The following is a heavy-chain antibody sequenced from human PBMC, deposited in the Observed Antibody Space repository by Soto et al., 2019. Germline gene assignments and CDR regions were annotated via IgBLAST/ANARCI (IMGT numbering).Heavy chain of an antibody. D-gene: IGHD1-26*01. CDR2: ISAHNGNT. Sequence: QVHLVQSGAEVKKPGASVKVSCKASGYTFTSYGITWVRQAPGQGLEWMGWISAHNGNTDYAQKLQGRVIVTRDTCTSTADMEMRSRGSDDTAVYYCESGRYGDYWGQGALVTVSS. CDR3: ESGRYGDY. V-gene: IGHV1-18*01. CDR1: GYTFTSYG. J-gene: IGHJ4*02.